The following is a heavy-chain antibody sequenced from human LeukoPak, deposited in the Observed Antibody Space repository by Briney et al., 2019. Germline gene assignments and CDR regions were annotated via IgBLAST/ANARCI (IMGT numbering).Heavy chain of an antibody. J-gene: IGHJ5*02. V-gene: IGHV5-51*01. CDR1: GYSFTSYW. CDR3: ARQSAKRRIAAAGTGWFDP. D-gene: IGHD6-13*01. CDR2: IYPGDSDT. Sequence: RGESLKISCKGSGYSFTSYWIGWVRQMPGKGLEWMGIIYPGDSDTRYSPSFQGQVTISADKSISTAYLQWSSLKASDTAMYYCARQSAKRRIAAAGTGWFDPWGQGTLVTVSS.